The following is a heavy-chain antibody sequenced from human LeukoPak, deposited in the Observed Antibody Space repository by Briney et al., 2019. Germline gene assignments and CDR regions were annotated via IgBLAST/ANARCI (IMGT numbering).Heavy chain of an antibody. J-gene: IGHJ4*02. V-gene: IGHV1-69*06. Sequence: GSSVKVSCKASGGTFSSYAISWVRQAPGQGLEWMGRIIPIFGTANYAQKFQGRVTITADKSTSTAYMELSSLRSDDTAVYYCARETAAVGGEGFDYWGQGTLVTVSS. CDR3: ARETAAVGGEGFDY. CDR1: GGTFSSYA. D-gene: IGHD4-23*01. CDR2: IIPIFGTA.